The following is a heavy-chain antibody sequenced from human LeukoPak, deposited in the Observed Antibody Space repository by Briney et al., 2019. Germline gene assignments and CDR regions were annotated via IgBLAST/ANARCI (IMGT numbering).Heavy chain of an antibody. CDR3: ARKDPLGVAVAGTVDY. J-gene: IGHJ4*02. CDR2: INHSGST. V-gene: IGHV4-34*01. CDR1: GGSFSGYY. Sequence: PSETLSLTCAVCGGSFSGYYWSWIRQPPGKGLEWIGEINHSGSTNYNPSLKSRVTISVDTSKNQFSLKLSSVTAADTAVYYCARKDPLGVAVAGTVDYWGQGTLVTVSS. D-gene: IGHD6-19*01.